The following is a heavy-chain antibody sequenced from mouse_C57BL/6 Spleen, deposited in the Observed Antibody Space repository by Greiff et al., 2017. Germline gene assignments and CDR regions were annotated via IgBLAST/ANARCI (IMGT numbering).Heavy chain of an antibody. CDR2: ISYDGSN. Sequence: EVQLQESGPGLVKPSQSLSLTCSVTGYSITSGYYWNWIRQFPGNKLEWKGYISYDGSNNYNPSLKNRISINRDTSKNQFFLKLNSVTTEDTATYYCARGDYYGSSPYAMDYWGQGTSVTVSS. CDR1: GYSITSGYY. V-gene: IGHV3-6*01. J-gene: IGHJ4*01. D-gene: IGHD1-1*01. CDR3: ARGDYYGSSPYAMDY.